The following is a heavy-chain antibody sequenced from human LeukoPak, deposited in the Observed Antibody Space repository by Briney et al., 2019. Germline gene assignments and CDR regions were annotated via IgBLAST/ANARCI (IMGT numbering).Heavy chain of an antibody. V-gene: IGHV4-59*01. CDR3: ARSGGRFGELYFDY. CDR1: GGSISSYY. Sequence: SETLSLTCTVSGGSISSYYWSWIRQPPGKGLEWIGYIYYSGSTNYNPSLKSRVTISVDTSKNQFSLKLSSVTAADTAVYYCARSGGRFGELYFDYWGQGTLVTVSS. J-gene: IGHJ4*02. CDR2: IYYSGST. D-gene: IGHD3-10*01.